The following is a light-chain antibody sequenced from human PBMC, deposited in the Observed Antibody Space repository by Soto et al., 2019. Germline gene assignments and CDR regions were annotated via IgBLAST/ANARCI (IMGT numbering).Light chain of an antibody. V-gene: IGLV2-14*01. Sequence: QSALTQPASVSGSPGQSITISCTGTSNDVGDYNYVSWYQQRPGKAPKLLIYAVTNRPSGVSNRFSGSKSGNTASLTISGLQAEDEADYYCGSFVHSNTPFVFGPGTKVTVL. CDR3: GSFVHSNTPFV. J-gene: IGLJ1*01. CDR1: SNDVGDYNY. CDR2: AVT.